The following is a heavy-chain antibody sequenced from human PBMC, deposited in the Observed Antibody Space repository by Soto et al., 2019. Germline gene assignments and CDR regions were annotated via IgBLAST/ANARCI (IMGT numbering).Heavy chain of an antibody. CDR1: GGSVSSGSYY. D-gene: IGHD7-27*01. CDR3: ARGRVTGGDFDY. J-gene: IGHJ4*02. V-gene: IGHV4-61*01. CDR2: IYYSGST. Sequence: LEILSLTCTVSGGSVSSGSYYWSWIRQPPGKGLEWIGYIYYSGSTNYNPSLKSRVTISVDTSKNQFSLKLSSVTAADTAVYYCARGRVTGGDFDYWGQGTLVTVSS.